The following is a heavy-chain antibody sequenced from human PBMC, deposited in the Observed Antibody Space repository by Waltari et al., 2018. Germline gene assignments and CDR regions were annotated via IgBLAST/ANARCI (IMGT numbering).Heavy chain of an antibody. CDR3: ARDSGGYYDSSGYGAFDI. J-gene: IGHJ3*02. D-gene: IGHD3-22*01. V-gene: IGHV4-38-2*02. Sequence: QVQLQESGPGLVKPSETLSLTCAVSAYSISSGYYWGWSRQPPGKGLEWIGSIYHSGSTYYNPSLKSRVTISVDTSKNQFSLKLSSVTAADTAVYYCARDSGGYYDSSGYGAFDIWGQGTMVTVSS. CDR2: IYHSGST. CDR1: AYSISSGYY.